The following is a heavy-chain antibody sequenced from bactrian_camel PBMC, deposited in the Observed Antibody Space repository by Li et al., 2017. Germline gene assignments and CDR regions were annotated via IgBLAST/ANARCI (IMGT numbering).Heavy chain of an antibody. V-gene: IGHV3S53*01. CDR1: GYTFSRSS. CDR2: MEGDGTT. D-gene: IGHD2*01. CDR3: VADVRNIQGYCKPAAVGRFDY. J-gene: IGHJ4*01. Sequence: HVQLVESGGGSVQAGGSLRLSCAASGYTFSRSSVGWFRQAPGKEREGVAAMEGDGTTTYGESVKGRFSISQGTTRNIWYLQMDSLKLEDTGIYYCVADVRNIQGYCKPAAVGRFDYWGEGTQVTVS.